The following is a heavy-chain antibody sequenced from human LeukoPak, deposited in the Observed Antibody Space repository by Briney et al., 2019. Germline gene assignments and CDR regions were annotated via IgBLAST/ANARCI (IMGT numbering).Heavy chain of an antibody. J-gene: IGHJ4*02. V-gene: IGHV3-33*01. CDR2: IWYDGSNK. CDR3: ARDPPGNYGSSD. CDR1: GFTFSSCG. Sequence: PGRSLRLSCAASGFTFSSCGMHWVRQAPGKGLEWVAVIWYDGSNKYYADSVKGRFTISRDNSKNTLYLQMNSLRAEDTAVYYCARDPPGNYGSSDWGQGTLVTVSS. D-gene: IGHD3-10*01.